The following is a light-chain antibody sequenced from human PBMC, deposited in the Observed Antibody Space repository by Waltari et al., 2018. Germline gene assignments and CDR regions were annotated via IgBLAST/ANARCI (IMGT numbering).Light chain of an antibody. J-gene: IGLJ2*01. V-gene: IGLV5-39*01. CDR1: SGITAGSSK. Sequence: QPVLTQPASLSASPGTSARFTCTLRSGITAGSSKIYWYQQKPGSLPRYLLTYKSDSDNQQGSGVPSRFSGSKDASTNAGLLLISGLQSEDEADYYCAIWHNSLLVFGGGTKLTVL. CDR3: AIWHNSLLV. CDR2: YKSDSDN.